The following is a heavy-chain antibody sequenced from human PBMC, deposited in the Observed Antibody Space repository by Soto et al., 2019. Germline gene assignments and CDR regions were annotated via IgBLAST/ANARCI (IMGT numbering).Heavy chain of an antibody. CDR1: GGSISSGGYS. CDR2: IYHSGST. Sequence: QLQLQESGSGLVKPSQTLSRTCAVSGGSISSGGYSWSWIRQPPGKGLEWIGYIYHSGSTYYNPSLKRRVNIAVDRSNDQFSLKRSCVTAADTAVYYCGRVAYDFSSGYPIGSKYFDYWGQGAMVTVSS. CDR3: GRVAYDFSSGYPIGSKYFDY. V-gene: IGHV4-30-2*01. J-gene: IGHJ4*02. D-gene: IGHD3-3*01.